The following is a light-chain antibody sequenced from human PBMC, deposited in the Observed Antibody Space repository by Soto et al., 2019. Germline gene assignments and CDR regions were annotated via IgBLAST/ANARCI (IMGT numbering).Light chain of an antibody. CDR2: SNT. V-gene: IGLV1-44*01. J-gene: IGLJ3*02. Sequence: QSVLTQPPSASGTPGQRVTISCSGRSSNIGSNTVNWYQQLPGTAPKLLIYSNTERRSGVPDRFSGSKSGTSASLAISGLQSEDEADYYCASWDDSLNGRVFGGGTKLTVL. CDR1: SSNIGSNT. CDR3: ASWDDSLNGRV.